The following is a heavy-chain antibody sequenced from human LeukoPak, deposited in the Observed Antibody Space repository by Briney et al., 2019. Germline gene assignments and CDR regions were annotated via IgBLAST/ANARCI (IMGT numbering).Heavy chain of an antibody. V-gene: IGHV3-74*01. CDR1: GFTFSKSW. J-gene: IGHJ4*02. CDR2: INTDGTVT. Sequence: GGSLRLSCAASGFTFSKSWMPWVRQAPGKGLESVSRINTDGTVTTYADSVKGRFTVSRDNADNTMFLQMNSVRDEDTAVYYCATKQWLAPPPDSWGQGTPVTVSS. D-gene: IGHD6-19*01. CDR3: ATKQWLAPPPDS.